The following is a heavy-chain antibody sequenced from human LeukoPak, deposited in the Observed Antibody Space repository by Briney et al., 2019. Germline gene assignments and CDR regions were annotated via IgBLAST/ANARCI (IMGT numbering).Heavy chain of an antibody. CDR1: GLTFSSYW. J-gene: IGHJ3*02. D-gene: IGHD1-14*01. CDR2: IKQDGSEK. CDR3: ARMYRGAFDI. Sequence: GGSLRLSCAASGLTFSSYWMSRVRQTSGKGLEWVAHIKQDGSEKYFVDSVKGRFTISRDNAKTSLYLQMNSLRAEDTAVYYCARMYRGAFDIWGQGTMVTVSS. V-gene: IGHV3-7*01.